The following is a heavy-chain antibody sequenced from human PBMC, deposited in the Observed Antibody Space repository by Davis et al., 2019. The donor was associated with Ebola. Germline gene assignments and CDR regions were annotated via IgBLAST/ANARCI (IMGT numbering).Heavy chain of an antibody. V-gene: IGHV4-61*01. CDR2: IYYSGST. D-gene: IGHD4/OR15-4a*01. CDR1: GGSVSSGSYY. Sequence: PSETLSLTCTVSGGSVSSGSYYWSWIRQPPGKGLEWIGYIYYSGSTNYNPSLKSRVTIAVDTSKNQFSLKLSSVTAADTAVYYCARVPNYEYYYYMGVWGKGTTVTVSS. CDR3: ARVPNYEYYYYMGV. J-gene: IGHJ6*03.